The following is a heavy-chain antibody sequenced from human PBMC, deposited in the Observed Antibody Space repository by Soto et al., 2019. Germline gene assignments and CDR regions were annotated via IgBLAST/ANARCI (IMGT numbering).Heavy chain of an antibody. J-gene: IGHJ3*02. CDR3: ARGARI. CDR1: RFTFSGYW. CDR2: IKDDGSEK. Sequence: EVQLVEAGGDLVQPGGSLRLSCADSRFTFSGYWIYWVRQAPGKGLEWVANIKDDGSEKNYVDSVRGRFTISRDNAKNSLYLQMNSLRAEDTAVYYCARGARIWGQGTMVTVSS. V-gene: IGHV3-7*01.